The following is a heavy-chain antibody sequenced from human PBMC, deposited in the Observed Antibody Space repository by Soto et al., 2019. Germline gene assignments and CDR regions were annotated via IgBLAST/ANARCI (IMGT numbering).Heavy chain of an antibody. V-gene: IGHV1-3*01. D-gene: IGHD6-6*01. CDR1: GDTFTSYA. J-gene: IGHJ4*02. CDR3: ARGPSPIAARPFDY. CDR2: INAGNGNT. Sequence: ASVKVSCKASGDTFTSYAMHWVRQAPGQRLEWMGWINAGNGNTKYSQKFQGRVTITRDTSASTAYMELSSLRSEDTAVYYCARGPSPIAARPFDYWGQGTLVTVSS.